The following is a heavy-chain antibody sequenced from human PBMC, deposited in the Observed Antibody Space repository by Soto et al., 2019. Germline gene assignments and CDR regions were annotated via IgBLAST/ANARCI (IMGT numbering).Heavy chain of an antibody. CDR2: IIPIFGTA. CDR1: GGTFSSYA. D-gene: IGHD3-3*01. V-gene: IGHV1-69*01. J-gene: IGHJ5*02. CDR3: ASPKFRFWQQLDP. Sequence: QVQLVQSGAEVKKPGSSVKVSCKASGGTFSSYAISWVRQAPGQGLEWMGGIIPIFGTANYAQKFQGRVTITADESTSTAYMERSSVRSEDTAVYYGASPKFRFWQQLDPWGQGTLVTVSS.